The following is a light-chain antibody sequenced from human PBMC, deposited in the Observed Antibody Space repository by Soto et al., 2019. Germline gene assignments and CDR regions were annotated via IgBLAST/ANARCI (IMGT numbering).Light chain of an antibody. Sequence: QSALTQPASVSGSFGQSITISCTGTGSDVGGYNYVSWYQQHPGKASKVLIYEVSIRPSGVSTRFSGSKSGNTASLSISGLQAEDEADYYCSSYRSTNTVVFGGGTKLTVL. J-gene: IGLJ3*02. V-gene: IGLV2-14*01. CDR3: SSYRSTNTVV. CDR1: GSDVGGYNY. CDR2: EVS.